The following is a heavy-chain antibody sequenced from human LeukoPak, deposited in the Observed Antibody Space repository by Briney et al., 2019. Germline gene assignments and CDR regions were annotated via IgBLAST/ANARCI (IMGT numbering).Heavy chain of an antibody. CDR2: ISGSGGST. Sequence: PGGSLRLSCAASGFTFSSYAMSWVRQAPGKGLEWVSAISGSGGSTYYADSVKGRFTISRDNSKTTLYLQMDSLRADDTAVYYCAKGAVFRYFDWLFNYFDYWGQGTLVTVSS. CDR3: AKGAVFRYFDWLFNYFDY. CDR1: GFTFSSYA. D-gene: IGHD3-9*01. V-gene: IGHV3-23*01. J-gene: IGHJ4*02.